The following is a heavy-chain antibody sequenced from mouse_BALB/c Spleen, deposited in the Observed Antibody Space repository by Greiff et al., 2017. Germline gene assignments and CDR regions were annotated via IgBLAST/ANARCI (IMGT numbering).Heavy chain of an antibody. CDR3: ARNYGSSYEAMDY. D-gene: IGHD1-1*01. Sequence: VQLQESGAELVRPGTSVKISCKASGYTFTNYWLGWVKQRPGHGLEWIGDIYPGGGYTNYNEKFKGKATLTADTSSSTAYMQLSSLTSEDSAVYFCARNYGSSYEAMDYWGQGTSVTVSS. V-gene: IGHV1-63*02. CDR2: IYPGGGYT. CDR1: GYTFTNYW. J-gene: IGHJ4*01.